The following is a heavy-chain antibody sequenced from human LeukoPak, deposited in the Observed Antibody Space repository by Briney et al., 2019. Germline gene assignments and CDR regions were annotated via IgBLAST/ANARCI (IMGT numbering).Heavy chain of an antibody. CDR3: ARANFDGFPTRRAFDI. CDR2: IYYSGST. D-gene: IGHD3-9*01. CDR1: GGSISSYY. V-gene: IGHV4-59*01. J-gene: IGHJ3*02. Sequence: SETLSLTCTVSGGSISSYYWSWIRQPPGKGLEWIGYIYYSGSTNYNPSLKSRVTISVDTSKNQFSLKLSSVTAADTAVYYCARANFDGFPTRRAFDIWGQGTMVTVSS.